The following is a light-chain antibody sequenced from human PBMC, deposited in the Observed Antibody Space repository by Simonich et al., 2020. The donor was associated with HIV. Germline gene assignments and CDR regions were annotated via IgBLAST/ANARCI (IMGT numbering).Light chain of an antibody. J-gene: IGLJ2*01. V-gene: IGLV9-49*01. CDR2: VGTGGIVG. CDR1: SGYSNYQ. CDR3: GADHGSGSNFLVV. Sequence: QPVLTQPPSASASLGASVTLTCTLSSGYSNYQVDWYQQRPGKGPRFGMRVGTGGIVGSKGDGIPERLSVLGSGLNRDLTIKNIQEEDESDYHCGADHGSGSNFLVVFGGGTKLTVL.